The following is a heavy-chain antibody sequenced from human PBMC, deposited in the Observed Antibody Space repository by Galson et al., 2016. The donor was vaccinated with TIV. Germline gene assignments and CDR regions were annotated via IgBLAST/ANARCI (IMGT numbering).Heavy chain of an antibody. CDR1: GFTFSSFA. D-gene: IGHD5-24*01. J-gene: IGHJ4*02. CDR2: IASSGAA. Sequence: SLRLSCAASGFTFSSFAMTWVRHAPGKGLEWVSSIASSGAAYFSDSVDGRFAISRDNSKNTVFLQMNSLRADDTAVYYCAKEATKWLQLYYIDYWGQGIQVTVSS. CDR3: AKEATKWLQLYYIDY. V-gene: IGHV3-23*01.